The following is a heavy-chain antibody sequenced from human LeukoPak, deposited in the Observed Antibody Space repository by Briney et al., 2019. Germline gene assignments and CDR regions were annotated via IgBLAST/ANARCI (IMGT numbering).Heavy chain of an antibody. CDR3: AKNQIVVVITPHFDY. CDR1: GFTLNNYA. J-gene: IGHJ4*02. CDR2: TSSSDAGT. Sequence: RGSLRLSCAASGFTLNNYAMSWVRQAPGKGLEWVSATSSSDAGTYHADSVRGRFTISRDNSKNTLYLQMTSLRAGDTAVYYCAKNQIVVVITPHFDYWGQGTLVTVSS. V-gene: IGHV3-23*01. D-gene: IGHD3-22*01.